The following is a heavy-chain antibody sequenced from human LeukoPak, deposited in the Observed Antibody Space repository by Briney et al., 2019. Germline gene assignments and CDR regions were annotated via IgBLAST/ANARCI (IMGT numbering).Heavy chain of an antibody. V-gene: IGHV6-1*01. Sequence: SQTLPLTCAISGDSVSSDITAWNWIRQSPSRGLEWLGRTYYNSRWSNDYAVSVESRITINPDTTRNQSPMQLKAVMSEDWPEYYCARGYMKSGFEYWGQGTLVTVSS. D-gene: IGHD1-1*01. J-gene: IGHJ4*02. CDR2: TYYNSRWSN. CDR1: GDSVSSDITA. CDR3: ARGYMKSGFEY.